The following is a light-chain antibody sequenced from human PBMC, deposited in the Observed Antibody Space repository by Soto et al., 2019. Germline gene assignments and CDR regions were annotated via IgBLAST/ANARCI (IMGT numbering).Light chain of an antibody. CDR2: SAS. J-gene: IGKJ5*01. CDR1: QDISVY. V-gene: IGKV1-27*01. Sequence: DIQMTQSPSSLSASVGDRVTITCRASQDISVYLVWYQQKPGKVPKLLIYSASTLQSGVPSRFSGSGSGTDFTLTISSLQPEDVATYFCQKFNTAPLTFGQGTRLEIK. CDR3: QKFNTAPLT.